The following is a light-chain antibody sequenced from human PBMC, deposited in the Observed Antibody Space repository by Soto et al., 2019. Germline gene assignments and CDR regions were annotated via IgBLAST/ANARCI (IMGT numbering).Light chain of an antibody. J-gene: IGKJ1*01. CDR3: QQSNSVTRT. CDR1: QSLXSW. Sequence: DIQLTQSAATLSASVGDRVTIPCRASQSLXSWLAWYQQKPGKAPKFLXATASRLQRGVPSRLSGSGSVTDFTLPISSRQPEDFATYYFQQSNSVTRTFGQGTKVDI. V-gene: IGKV1-5*01. CDR2: TAS.